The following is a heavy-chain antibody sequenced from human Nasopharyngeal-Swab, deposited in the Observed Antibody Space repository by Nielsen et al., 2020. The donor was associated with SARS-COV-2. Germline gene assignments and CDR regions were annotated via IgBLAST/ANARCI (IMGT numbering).Heavy chain of an antibody. V-gene: IGHV1-2*02. CDR1: VYPFSAYN. CDR3: ARDRGDY. Sequence: ASVKVSCKVSVYPFSAYNLHWVRQAPGQGLEWMGWINPNSGATYYAQKFQVRVTMTRDISISTAYLDLSSLTSDDTAVYYCARDRGDYWGQGTLVTVSS. CDR2: INPNSGAT. J-gene: IGHJ4*02.